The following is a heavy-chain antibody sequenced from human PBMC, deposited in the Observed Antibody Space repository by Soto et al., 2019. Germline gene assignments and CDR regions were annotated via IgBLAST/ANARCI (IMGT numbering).Heavy chain of an antibody. J-gene: IGHJ4*02. CDR1: GYTFTSYA. D-gene: IGHD2-21*02. V-gene: IGHV1-3*01. CDR3: ARSIVVVTALDY. Sequence: EASVKVSCKASGYTFTSYAMHWVRQAPGQRLEWMGWINAGNGNTKYSQKFQGRVTITRDTSASTAYMGLSSLRSEDTAVYYCARSIVVVTALDYWGQGTLVTVSS. CDR2: INAGNGNT.